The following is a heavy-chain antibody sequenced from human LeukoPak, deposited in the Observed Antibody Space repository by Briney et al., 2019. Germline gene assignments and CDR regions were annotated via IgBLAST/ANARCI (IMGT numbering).Heavy chain of an antibody. J-gene: IGHJ6*02. CDR1: GGPINSYY. D-gene: IGHD6-13*01. CDR3: ARVAAAGIYGMDV. CDR2: IYYSGST. Sequence: SETLSLTCSVSGGPINSYYCSWIRQPPGKGLEWIGYIYYSGSTNYNPSLKSRVTISVDTSKNQFSLKLSSVTAADTALYYCARVAAAGIYGMDVWGQGTTVTVSS. V-gene: IGHV4-59*01.